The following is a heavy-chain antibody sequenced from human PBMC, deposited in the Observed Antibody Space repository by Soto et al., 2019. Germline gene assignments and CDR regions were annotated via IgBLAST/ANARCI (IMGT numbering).Heavy chain of an antibody. J-gene: IGHJ3*02. Sequence: EVQLVESGGGLVQPGGSLRLSCAASGFTFSSYWMHWVRQAPGKGLVWVSSISSSSSYIYYADSVKGRFTISRDNAKNSLYLQMNSLRAEDTAVYYCARVWWGDSGKMHAFDIWGQGTMVTVSS. D-gene: IGHD2-21*01. CDR1: GFTFSSYW. V-gene: IGHV3-21*01. CDR3: ARVWWGDSGKMHAFDI. CDR2: ISSSSSYI.